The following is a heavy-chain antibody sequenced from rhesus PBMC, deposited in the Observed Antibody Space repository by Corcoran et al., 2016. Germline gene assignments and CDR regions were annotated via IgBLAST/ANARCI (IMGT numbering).Heavy chain of an antibody. V-gene: IGHV2-1*01. CDR1: GFSLSTSGMG. CDR2: IYWDDDK. D-gene: IGHD6-13*01. J-gene: IGHJ4*01. CDR3: ARRRAAGVHDY. Sequence: QVTLKESGPALVKPTQTLTLTCTFSGFSLSTSGMGVGWIRQPPGKTLEWLSHIYWDDDKRYRTSLKSELTISKDTAKNQVVLTMTNMDPVDTATYYSARRRAAGVHDYWGQGVLVTVSS.